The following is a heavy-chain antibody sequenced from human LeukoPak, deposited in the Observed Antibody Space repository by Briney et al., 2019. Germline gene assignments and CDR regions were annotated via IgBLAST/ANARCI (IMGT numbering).Heavy chain of an antibody. V-gene: IGHV3-23*01. CDR1: GFTFSSYA. J-gene: IGHJ6*02. D-gene: IGHD3-10*01. Sequence: GGSLRLSCAASGFTFSSYAMSRVRQAPGKGLGWVSAISGSGGSTYYADSVKGRFTISRDNSKNTLYLQMNSLRAEDTAVYYCAKGVALLWFGEASYGMDVWGQGTTVTVSS. CDR3: AKGVALLWFGEASYGMDV. CDR2: ISGSGGST.